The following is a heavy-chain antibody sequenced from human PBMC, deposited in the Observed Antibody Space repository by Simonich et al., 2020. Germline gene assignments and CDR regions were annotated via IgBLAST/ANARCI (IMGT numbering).Heavy chain of an antibody. CDR3: ARHDRWLQFYFDY. Sequence: QVQLQESGPGLVKPSETLSLTCTVSGGTISSYYWSWIRQPPGKGLEWIGYIYYSRRTNYNPSLKSRCTLSVDTSKNQFSLKLSSVTAADTAVYYCARHDRWLQFYFDYWGQGTLVTVSS. V-gene: IGHV4-59*08. J-gene: IGHJ4*02. CDR2: IYYSRRT. CDR1: GGTISSYY. D-gene: IGHD5-12*01.